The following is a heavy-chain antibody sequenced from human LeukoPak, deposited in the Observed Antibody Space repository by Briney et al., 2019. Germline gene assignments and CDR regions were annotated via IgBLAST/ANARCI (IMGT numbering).Heavy chain of an antibody. CDR1: GYTFIGYY. J-gene: IGHJ4*02. Sequence: VSVKVSCKASGYTFIGYYLHWVRQAPGQGLEWMGWINPHNGDTNYAQKFQGRVTMTRDTSITTAYMDLSRLKSDDTAVYYCATVRDIVVGGGPYYFGYWGQGTLVTVSS. CDR3: ATVRDIVVGGGPYYFGY. V-gene: IGHV1-2*02. CDR2: INPHNGDT. D-gene: IGHD2-15*01.